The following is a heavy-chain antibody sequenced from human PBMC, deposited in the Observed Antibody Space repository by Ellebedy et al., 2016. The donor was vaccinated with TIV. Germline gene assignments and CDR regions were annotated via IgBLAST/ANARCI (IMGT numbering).Heavy chain of an antibody. CDR1: GFTFTNYD. CDR3: ARRSYYYGMDV. V-gene: IGHV3-13*01. CDR2: IGTAGDT. Sequence: GESLKISXAASGFTFTNYDMHWVRQATGKGLEWVSSIGTAGDTYYAGSVKGRFTISRENLENSFYLQMNSLRAGDTAVYYCARRSYYYGMDVWGQGTKVTVSS. J-gene: IGHJ6*02.